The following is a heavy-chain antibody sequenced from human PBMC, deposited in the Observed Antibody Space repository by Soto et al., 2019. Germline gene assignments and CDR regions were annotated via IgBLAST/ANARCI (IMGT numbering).Heavy chain of an antibody. CDR3: ARDFKRYSSSPGALEY. CDR1: GDAISSGDYY. Sequence: QVQLQESGPGLVQPSQTLSLPCTDSGDAISSGDYYWSWVRQSPGKGLEWIGCIYYSGTTYYNPSLESLLTMSVDTSKNQFSLRLSSVTAADTAMYFCARDFKRYSSSPGALEYWGQGTLVTVSS. D-gene: IGHD6-6*01. J-gene: IGHJ4*02. CDR2: IYYSGTT. V-gene: IGHV4-30-4*01.